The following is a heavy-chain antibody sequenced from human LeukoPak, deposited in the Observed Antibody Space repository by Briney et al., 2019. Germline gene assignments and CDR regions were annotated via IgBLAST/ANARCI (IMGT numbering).Heavy chain of an antibody. D-gene: IGHD3-22*01. CDR1: GYTFTSYG. J-gene: IGHJ4*02. CDR2: IIPIFGTA. Sequence: GASVKVSCKASGYTFTSYGISWVRQAPGQGLEWMGGIIPIFGTANYAQKFQGRVTITADESTSTAYMELSSLRSEDTAVYYCARVQYYYDSSGYYPPETYYFDYWGQGTLVTVSS. V-gene: IGHV1-69*13. CDR3: ARVQYYYDSSGYYPPETYYFDY.